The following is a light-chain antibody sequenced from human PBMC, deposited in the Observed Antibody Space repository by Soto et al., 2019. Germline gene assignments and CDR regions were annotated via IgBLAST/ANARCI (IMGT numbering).Light chain of an antibody. CDR1: QSISSW. CDR3: QQYNSYWT. J-gene: IGKJ1*01. V-gene: IGKV1-5*03. CDR2: KAS. Sequence: IHMAQSPSTLRASVGDRVAITCRASQSISSWLAWYQQKPGKAPKLLIYKASSLQIGAPSRFSGSGSGTEFTLTISSLQPDDFATYYCQQYNSYWTFGQGTKVDI.